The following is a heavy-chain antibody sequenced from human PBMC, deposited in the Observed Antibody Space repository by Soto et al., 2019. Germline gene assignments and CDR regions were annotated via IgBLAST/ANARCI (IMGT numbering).Heavy chain of an antibody. V-gene: IGHV3-9*01. CDR1: GFTFDDYA. CDR2: ISWNSGSI. Sequence: LRLSCAASGFTFDDYAMHWVRQAPGKGLEWVSGISWNSGSIGYADSVKGRFTISRDNAKNSLYLQMNSLRAEDTALYYCAKEKLSRSYFDYWGQGTLVTVSS. CDR3: AKEKLSRSYFDY. J-gene: IGHJ4*02. D-gene: IGHD3-16*02.